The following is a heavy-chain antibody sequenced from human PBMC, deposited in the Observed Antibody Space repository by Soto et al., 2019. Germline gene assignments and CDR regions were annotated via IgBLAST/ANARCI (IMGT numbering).Heavy chain of an antibody. CDR1: GFTFSSYA. J-gene: IGHJ6*02. Sequence: GGSLRLSCAASGFTFSSYAMSWVRQAPGKGLEGVSAISGSGGSTYYADSVKGRFTISRDNSKNTLYLQMNSLRAEDTAVYYCAKGLTGEQLGYGMDVWGQGTTVTVSS. D-gene: IGHD6-13*01. CDR3: AKGLTGEQLGYGMDV. V-gene: IGHV3-23*01. CDR2: ISGSGGST.